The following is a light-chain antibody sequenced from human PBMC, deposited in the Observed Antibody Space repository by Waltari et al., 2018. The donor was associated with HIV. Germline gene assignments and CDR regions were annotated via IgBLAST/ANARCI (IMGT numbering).Light chain of an antibody. V-gene: IGLV2-23*01. Sequence: QSALTQPASVSGSPGQSITISCTGTSSDVGGYNYVSWYQQHPGKAPKLVIYDVSERPSGCSTRFSGSKSGNTASLTISGLQAEDEADYNCCSYAGSSTLLFGGGTKVTVL. CDR1: SSDVGGYNY. J-gene: IGLJ2*01. CDR3: CSYAGSSTLL. CDR2: DVS.